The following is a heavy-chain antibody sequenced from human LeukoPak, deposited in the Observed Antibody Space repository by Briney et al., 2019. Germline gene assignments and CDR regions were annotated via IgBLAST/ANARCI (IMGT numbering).Heavy chain of an antibody. CDR1: GFTFSSYG. J-gene: IGHJ3*01. D-gene: IGHD5-12*01. V-gene: IGHV3-30*18. CDR3: AKDVGRRLSGAFDL. CDR2: ISCDGRYK. Sequence: GGSLRLSCAASGFTFSSYGMHWVCQAPGKGLEWVAVISCDGRYKYYADSVKGRFTISRDNSKDNLYLQMNSLRDKATAWYYCAKDVGRRLSGAFDLWGQGTMVTVSS.